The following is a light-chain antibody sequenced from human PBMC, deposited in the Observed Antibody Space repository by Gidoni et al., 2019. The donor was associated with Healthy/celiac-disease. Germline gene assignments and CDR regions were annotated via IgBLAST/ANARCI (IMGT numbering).Light chain of an antibody. CDR3: QQYGSSPPST. J-gene: IGKJ1*01. CDR2: GAS. CDR1: QSVSSSY. V-gene: IGKV3-20*01. Sequence: PGERATLSCRASQSVSSSYLAWYQQKPGQAPRLLIYGASSRATGIPDRFSGSGSGTDFTLTISRLEPEDFAVYYCQQYGSSPPSTFGQGTKVEIK.